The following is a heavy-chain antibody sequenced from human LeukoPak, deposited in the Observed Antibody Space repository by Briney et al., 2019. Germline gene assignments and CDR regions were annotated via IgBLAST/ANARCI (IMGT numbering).Heavy chain of an antibody. V-gene: IGHV1-69*05. CDR3: ASRIAVAGKGEFDY. Sequence: GASVKVSCKASGGTFSSYAISWVRQAPGQGLEWMGGIIPIFGTANYAQKFQGRVTITTDESTSTAYMELSSLRSEDTAVYYCASRIAVAGKGEFDYWGQGTLVTVSS. CDR2: IIPIFGTA. CDR1: GGTFSSYA. D-gene: IGHD6-19*01. J-gene: IGHJ4*02.